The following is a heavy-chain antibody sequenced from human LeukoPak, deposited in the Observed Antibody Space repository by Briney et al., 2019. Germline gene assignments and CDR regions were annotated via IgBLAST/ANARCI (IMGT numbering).Heavy chain of an antibody. J-gene: IGHJ5*02. CDR3: ARVVVFPDINNWFDP. CDR1: GYTFTSYA. Sequence: ASVKVSCKASGYTFTSYAMHWVRQAPGQGLEWMGWINPNSGGTNYAQKFQGRVTMTRDTSISTAYMELSRLRSDDTAVYYCARVVVFPDINNWFDPWGQGTLVTVSS. CDR2: INPNSGGT. V-gene: IGHV1-2*02. D-gene: IGHD3-9*01.